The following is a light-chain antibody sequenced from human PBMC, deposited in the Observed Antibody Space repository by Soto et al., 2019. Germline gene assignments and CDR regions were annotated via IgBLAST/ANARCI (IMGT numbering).Light chain of an antibody. J-gene: IGLJ2*01. CDR1: SSDVGGYNY. Sequence: QSVLTQPPSASGSPGQSVTISCTGTSSDVGGYNYVSWYRQHPAKAPKLIIYEVNKRPSGVPDRFSGSKSGNTASLTVSGLQAEDEADYYCISYAGSNTVVFGGGTKLTVL. CDR2: EVN. CDR3: ISYAGSNTVV. V-gene: IGLV2-8*01.